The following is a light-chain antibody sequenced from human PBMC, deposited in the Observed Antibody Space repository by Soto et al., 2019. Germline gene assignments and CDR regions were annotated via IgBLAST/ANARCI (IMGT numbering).Light chain of an antibody. CDR3: QQSYNTLWT. CDR1: QSISDS. CDR2: DVS. J-gene: IGKJ1*01. V-gene: IGKV1-5*01. Sequence: DIQMTQSPSTLSSSAGDRATITCLASQSISDSLAWYQQKSGKAPARLISDVSCLESGVPSRFSGSGSGTDFTLTISSLQPEDLASYYCQQSYNTLWTFGQGTKVDIK.